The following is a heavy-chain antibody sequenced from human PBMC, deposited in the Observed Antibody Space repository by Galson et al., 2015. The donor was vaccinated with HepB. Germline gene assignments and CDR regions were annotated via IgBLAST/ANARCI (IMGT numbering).Heavy chain of an antibody. CDR3: AKDISAPDPLVAFDI. Sequence: SLRLSCAASGFTFDDYAMHWVRQAPGKGLEWVSGISWNSGSIGYADSVKGRFTISRDNAKNSLYLQMNSLRAEDTALYYCAKDISAPDPLVAFDIWGQGTMVTVSS. CDR1: GFTFDDYA. CDR2: ISWNSGSI. V-gene: IGHV3-9*01. J-gene: IGHJ3*02. D-gene: IGHD6-13*01.